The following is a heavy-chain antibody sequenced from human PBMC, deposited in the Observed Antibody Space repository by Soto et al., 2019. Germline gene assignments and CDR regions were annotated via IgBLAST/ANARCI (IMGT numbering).Heavy chain of an antibody. D-gene: IGHD2-2*01. Sequence: PGGSLRLSGAASGFTFSGYWMSWVRQAPGKGLEWVANIKQDGSEKYYVDSVKGRFTISRDNAKNSLYLQMNSLRAEDTAVYYCAREIGLCSSTSCHTYYYYYYMDVWGKGTTVTVSS. J-gene: IGHJ6*03. V-gene: IGHV3-7*01. CDR1: GFTFSGYW. CDR3: AREIGLCSSTSCHTYYYYYYMDV. CDR2: IKQDGSEK.